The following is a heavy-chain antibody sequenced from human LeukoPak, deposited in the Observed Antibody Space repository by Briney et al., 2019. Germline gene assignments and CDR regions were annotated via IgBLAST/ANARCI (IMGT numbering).Heavy chain of an antibody. CDR1: GGSFSGYY. D-gene: IGHD3-10*01. Sequence: SXXLSLTCAVYGGSFSGYYWSWIRQPPGKGLEWIGEINHSGSTNYNPSLKSRVTISVDTSKNQFSLKLSSVTAADTAVYYCARIRPFGPWGQGTLVTVSS. V-gene: IGHV4-34*01. CDR2: INHSGST. CDR3: ARIRPFGP. J-gene: IGHJ5*02.